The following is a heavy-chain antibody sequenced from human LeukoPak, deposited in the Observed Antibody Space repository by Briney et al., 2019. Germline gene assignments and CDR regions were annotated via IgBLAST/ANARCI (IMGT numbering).Heavy chain of an antibody. D-gene: IGHD3-10*01. Sequence: PGGSLRLSCAASGFTFRNYAMHWVRQATGKGLEWVAVISYDGSNKYYADSVKGRFTISRDNSNNTLYLQMNSLRVEDTAVYYCGRDWDGVRGVKIDHWGQETLVTVSS. CDR1: GFTFRNYA. J-gene: IGHJ4*02. CDR3: GRDWDGVRGVKIDH. V-gene: IGHV3-30-3*01. CDR2: ISYDGSNK.